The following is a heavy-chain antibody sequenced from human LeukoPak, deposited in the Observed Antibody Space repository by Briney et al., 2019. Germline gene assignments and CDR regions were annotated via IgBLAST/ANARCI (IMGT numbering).Heavy chain of an antibody. D-gene: IGHD6-19*01. Sequence: GGSLRLSCAASGFTFSSYGMSWVRQAPGKGLEWVSAISGSGGSTYYADSVKGRFTISRDNSKNTLYLQINSLRAKDTAVYYCAKDHLPGIVVADRDYWGQGTLVTVSS. CDR3: AKDHLPGIVVADRDY. CDR2: ISGSGGST. J-gene: IGHJ4*02. V-gene: IGHV3-23*01. CDR1: GFTFSSYG.